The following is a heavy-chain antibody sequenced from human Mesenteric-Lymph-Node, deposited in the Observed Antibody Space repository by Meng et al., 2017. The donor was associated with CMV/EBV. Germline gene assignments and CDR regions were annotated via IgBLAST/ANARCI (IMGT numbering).Heavy chain of an antibody. V-gene: IGHV1-69*05. Sequence: CKVSGYPFPDSYMHWVQQAPGQGLEWMGGIIPIFGTANYAQKFQGRVTITTDESTSTAYMELSSLRSEDTAVCYCARDIGSGSYYFWGQGTLVTVSS. CDR1: GYPFPDSY. D-gene: IGHD1-26*01. J-gene: IGHJ4*02. CDR2: IIPIFGTA. CDR3: ARDIGSGSYYF.